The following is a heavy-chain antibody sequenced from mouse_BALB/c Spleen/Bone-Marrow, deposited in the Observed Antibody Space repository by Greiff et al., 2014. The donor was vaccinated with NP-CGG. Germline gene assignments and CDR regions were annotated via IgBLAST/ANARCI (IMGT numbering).Heavy chain of an antibody. D-gene: IGHD5-1*01. CDR3: ARDYSGYFDF. CDR1: GFTFTDYF. CDR2: IRNKPNGYTT. Sequence: EVQLVESGGGLVQPGGSLRLSCTTSGFTFTDYFMTWIRQPPGKALEWLGFIRNKPNGYTTEYNPSVKGRFTISRDNSQGILYLQMNTLRAEDNAIYYCARDYSGYFDFWGQGTTLTVSS. J-gene: IGHJ2*01. V-gene: IGHV7-3*02.